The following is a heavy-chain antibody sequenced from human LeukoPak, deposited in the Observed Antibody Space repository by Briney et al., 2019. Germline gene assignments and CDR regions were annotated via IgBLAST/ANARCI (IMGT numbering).Heavy chain of an antibody. CDR1: GFTFSSYS. CDR3: ARGTYYYDSSGYYLGAFDI. Sequence: GGSLRLSCAASGFTFSSYSMNWVRQAPGNGLEWVSSISSSSSYIYYADSVKGRFTISRDNAKNSLYLQMNSLRAEDTAVDYCARGTYYYDSSGYYLGAFDIWGQGTMVTVSS. CDR2: ISSSSSYI. D-gene: IGHD3-22*01. V-gene: IGHV3-21*01. J-gene: IGHJ3*02.